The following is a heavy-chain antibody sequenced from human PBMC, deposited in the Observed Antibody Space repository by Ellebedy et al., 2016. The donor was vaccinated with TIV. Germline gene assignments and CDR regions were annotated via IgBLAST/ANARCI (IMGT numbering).Heavy chain of an antibody. V-gene: IGHV1-69*06. D-gene: IGHD3-22*01. CDR3: ARQGVWLRGTSGYDAFDI. CDR2: IVPMFVTA. Sequence: AASVKVSCKASADSFNNYAISWVRQAPGQGLEWMGGIVPMFVTANYAQKFQGRVTITADKSTTTAYMELNSLRAEDTAGYYCARQGVWLRGTSGYDAFDIWGQGTMVTVSS. CDR1: ADSFNNYA. J-gene: IGHJ3*02.